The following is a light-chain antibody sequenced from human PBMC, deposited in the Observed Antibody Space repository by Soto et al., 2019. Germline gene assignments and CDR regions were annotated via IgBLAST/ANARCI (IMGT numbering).Light chain of an antibody. CDR2: DDR. CDR1: NLRTKN. V-gene: IGLV3-21*02. CDR3: QVWDTTTSRYV. Sequence: SYVLTQPPSLTVPPGQTARVTCEGDNLRTKNVHWYQQKPGQAPVLVLYDDRDRPSGIPDRFSGSNSGNTATLTVSRVDAGDEGDFYCQVWDTTTSRYVFGPGTKVTVL. J-gene: IGLJ1*01.